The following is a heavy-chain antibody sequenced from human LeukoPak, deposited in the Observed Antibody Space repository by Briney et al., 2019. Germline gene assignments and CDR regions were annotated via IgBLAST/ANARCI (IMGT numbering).Heavy chain of an antibody. J-gene: IGHJ4*02. CDR3: GREWAVDF. CDR1: GFTVSSNY. V-gene: IGHV3-7*01. CDR2: IKQDGSEK. Sequence: GSLRLSCAASGFTVSSNYMTWVRQAPGKGLECVAIIKQDGSEKYYVNSVKGRFTISRDNAKNSLYLQMNSLRVEDTAVYYCGREWAVDFWGQGTLVTVSS.